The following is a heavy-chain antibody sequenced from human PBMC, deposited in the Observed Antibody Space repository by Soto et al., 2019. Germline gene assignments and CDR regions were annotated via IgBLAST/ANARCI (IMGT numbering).Heavy chain of an antibody. CDR3: AADQDSGSYQD. J-gene: IGHJ4*02. CDR1: GFTFTSSA. Sequence: QMQLVQSGPEVKKPGTSVKVSCKASGFTFTSSAVQWVRQARGQRLEWIGWIVVGSGNTNYAQKFQERVTITRDMSTSTAYMELSSLRSEYTAVYYCAADQDSGSYQDWGQGTLVTVSS. D-gene: IGHD1-26*01. V-gene: IGHV1-58*01. CDR2: IVVGSGNT.